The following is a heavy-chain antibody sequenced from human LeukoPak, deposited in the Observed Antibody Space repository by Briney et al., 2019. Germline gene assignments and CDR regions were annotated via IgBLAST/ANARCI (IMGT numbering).Heavy chain of an antibody. CDR1: GGSISSYY. V-gene: IGHV4-59*01. J-gene: IGHJ4*02. CDR3: ARVSGSYYSFDY. CDR2: IYYSGST. Sequence: PSETLSLTCTVSGGSISSYYWSWIRQPPGKGLEWIGYIYYSGSTNYNPSLKSRVTISVGTSKNQFSLELSSVTAADTAVYYCARVSGSYYSFDYWGQGTLVTVSS. D-gene: IGHD1-26*01.